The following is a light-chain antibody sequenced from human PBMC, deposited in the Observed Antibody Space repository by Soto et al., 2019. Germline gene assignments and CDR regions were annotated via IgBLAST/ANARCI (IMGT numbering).Light chain of an antibody. CDR3: SSYAGSNSVL. Sequence: QSALTQPPSASGSPVQSVTISCTGMSSDVGGYNYVSWYQQHPGKAPKLMIYEVTKRPSGVPDRFSGSKSGNTASLTVSGLQAEDEADYYCSSYAGSNSVLFGGGTKVTVL. V-gene: IGLV2-8*01. CDR1: SSDVGGYNY. CDR2: EVT. J-gene: IGLJ2*01.